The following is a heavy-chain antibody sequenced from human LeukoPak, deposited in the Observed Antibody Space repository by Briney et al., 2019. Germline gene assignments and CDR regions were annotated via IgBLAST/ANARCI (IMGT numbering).Heavy chain of an antibody. CDR2: ISYDGNNE. Sequence: GGSLRLSCAGSGFTFSSYGMHWVRQAPGKGLEWVAVISYDGNNEYYADSVKGRFTISRDNSKNTPYLQMNSLRAEDTAVYYCAKGTGMDVWGKGTTVTVSP. J-gene: IGHJ6*04. CDR3: AKGTGMDV. CDR1: GFTFSSYG. V-gene: IGHV3-30*18.